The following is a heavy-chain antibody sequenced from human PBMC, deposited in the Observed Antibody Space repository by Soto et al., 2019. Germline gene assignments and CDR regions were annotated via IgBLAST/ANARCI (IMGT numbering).Heavy chain of an antibody. D-gene: IGHD3-10*01. CDR2: ISAYNGNT. CDR3: ARDISAGGWFGENNDY. J-gene: IGHJ4*02. Sequence: QVQLVQSGAEVKKPGASVKVSCKASGYTFTSYGISWVRQAPGQGLEWMGWISAYNGNTNYAQKLQGRVTMTTDTSTSTAYMELSSLRSDDTAMYYCARDISAGGWFGENNDYWGQGTLVTVSS. V-gene: IGHV1-18*01. CDR1: GYTFTSYG.